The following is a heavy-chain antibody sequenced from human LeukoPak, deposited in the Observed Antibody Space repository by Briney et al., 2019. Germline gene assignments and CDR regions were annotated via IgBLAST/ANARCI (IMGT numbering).Heavy chain of an antibody. J-gene: IGHJ4*02. CDR2: ITSGGDYI. Sequence: RGSLRLSCAASGFTFNTFNMNWVRQAPGKGLEWVSSITSGGDYIYYADSVKGRFTTSIDNDKNTLTLQLNSLGVQDTAGYYCARGHYDVLAASYKWAPDYWGQGTLVTVSS. D-gene: IGHD3-9*01. CDR1: GFTFNTFN. V-gene: IGHV3-21*01. CDR3: ARGHYDVLAASYKWAPDY.